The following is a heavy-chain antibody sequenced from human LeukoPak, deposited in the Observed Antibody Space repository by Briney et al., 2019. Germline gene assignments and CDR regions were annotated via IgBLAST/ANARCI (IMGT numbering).Heavy chain of an antibody. CDR2: INPNTGGT. CDR1: GYTFTGYY. D-gene: IGHD3-16*02. Sequence: GASVNVSCKASGYTFTGYYMHWVRQAPGQGLEWMGRINPNTGGTNYAQKLQGRVTMTRDTSISTAYMELSRLRSDDTAVFYCARDHLRGESTGGYHFDYWGQGTLVTVSS. J-gene: IGHJ4*02. CDR3: ARDHLRGESTGGYHFDY. V-gene: IGHV1-2*06.